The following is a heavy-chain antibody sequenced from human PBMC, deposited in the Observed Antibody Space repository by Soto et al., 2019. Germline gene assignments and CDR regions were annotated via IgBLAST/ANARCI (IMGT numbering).Heavy chain of an antibody. Sequence: GGSLRLSCAASGFTFSSYAMSWVRQAPGKGLEWVSAISGSGGSTYYADSVKGRFTISRDNSKHTLYLQMNSLRAEDTAVYYCAKDLGGSFAYGSGSYYISWRFDPWGQGTLVTVSS. V-gene: IGHV3-23*01. CDR1: GFTFSSYA. J-gene: IGHJ5*02. D-gene: IGHD3-10*01. CDR2: ISGSGGST. CDR3: AKDLGGSFAYGSGSYYISWRFDP.